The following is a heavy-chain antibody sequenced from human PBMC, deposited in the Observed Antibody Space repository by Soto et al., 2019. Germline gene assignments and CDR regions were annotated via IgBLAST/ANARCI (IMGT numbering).Heavy chain of an antibody. CDR1: GGSISSSSYY. V-gene: IGHV4-39*01. CDR2: IYYSGST. Sequence: PSETLSLTCTVSGGSISSSSYYWGWIRQPPGKGLEWIGSIYYSGSTYYNPSLKSRVTISVDTSKNQFSLKLSSVTAAGTAVYYCARLGAYCQSLASWGPGTLVIVSS. J-gene: IGHJ5*01. CDR3: ARLGAYCQSLAS. D-gene: IGHD2-21*01.